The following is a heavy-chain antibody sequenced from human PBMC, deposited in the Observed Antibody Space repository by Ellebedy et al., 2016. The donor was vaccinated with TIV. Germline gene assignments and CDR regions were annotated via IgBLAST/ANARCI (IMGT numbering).Heavy chain of an antibody. J-gene: IGHJ5*02. CDR1: GYSFTDYY. D-gene: IGHD3-9*01. Sequence: ASVKVSCKASGYSFTDYYIHWVRQAPGQGLEWMGWIIPDSGDTNYAQRFQGRVTMTRDTSITTAYMELSSLRSEDTAVYYCARAPYDILTGYPNNWFDPWGQGTLVTVSS. V-gene: IGHV1-2*02. CDR3: ARAPYDILTGYPNNWFDP. CDR2: IIPDSGDT.